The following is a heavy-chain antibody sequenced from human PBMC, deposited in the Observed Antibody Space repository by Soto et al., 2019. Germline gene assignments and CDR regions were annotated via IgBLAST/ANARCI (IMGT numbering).Heavy chain of an antibody. CDR2: ISASGGST. Sequence: EVQLLESGGGLVQPGGSLRLSCAASGFTFSSYAMSWVRQTPGKGLEWVSAISASGGSTYYADSVTGRFTISRASSKNTLTLQMNSLRAKETAVYYCAKEGGAPCGGDCLIDYWGQGTLVTVSS. CDR3: AKEGGAPCGGDCLIDY. CDR1: GFTFSSYA. D-gene: IGHD2-21*01. V-gene: IGHV3-23*01. J-gene: IGHJ4*02.